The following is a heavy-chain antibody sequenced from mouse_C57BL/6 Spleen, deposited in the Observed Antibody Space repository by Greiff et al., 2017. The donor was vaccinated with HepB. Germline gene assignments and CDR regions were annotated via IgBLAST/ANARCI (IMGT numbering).Heavy chain of an antibody. Sequence: QVQLQQSGAEPVKPGASVKISCKASGYAFSSYWMNWVKQRPGKGLEWIGQIYPGDGDTNYNGKFKGKATLTADKSSSTAYMQLSSLTSEDSAVYFCAREGQLRPYFDYWGQGTTLTVSS. CDR1: GYAFSSYW. CDR2: IYPGDGDT. D-gene: IGHD3-2*02. J-gene: IGHJ2*01. V-gene: IGHV1-80*01. CDR3: AREGQLRPYFDY.